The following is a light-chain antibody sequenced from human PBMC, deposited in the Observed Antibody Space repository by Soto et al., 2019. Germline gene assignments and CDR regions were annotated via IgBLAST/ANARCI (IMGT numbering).Light chain of an antibody. CDR2: VKS. CDR3: AAWDDSLSGHVV. CDR1: SSNIGAGYD. Sequence: QTVVTQPPSVSGAPGQRVTISCSGSSSNIGAGYDVHWYHQLPGTAPKLLIFVKSNRPSGVPDRFSASKSGTSASLAISGLRSEDEADYYCAAWDDSLSGHVVFGGGTKLTVL. J-gene: IGLJ2*01. V-gene: IGLV1-40*01.